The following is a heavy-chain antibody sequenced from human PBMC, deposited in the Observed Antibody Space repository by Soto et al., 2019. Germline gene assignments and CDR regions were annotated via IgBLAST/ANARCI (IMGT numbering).Heavy chain of an antibody. J-gene: IGHJ6*02. CDR2: IIPIFGTA. CDR3: AREDLHIHLSYYYGMDV. CDR1: GGTFSSYA. D-gene: IGHD3-3*01. Sequence: SVKVSCKASGGTFSSYAISWVRQAPGQGLEWMGGIIPIFGTANYAQKFQGRVTITADESTSTAYMELSSLRSEDTAVYYCAREDLHIHLSYYYGMDVWGQGTTVTVSS. V-gene: IGHV1-69*13.